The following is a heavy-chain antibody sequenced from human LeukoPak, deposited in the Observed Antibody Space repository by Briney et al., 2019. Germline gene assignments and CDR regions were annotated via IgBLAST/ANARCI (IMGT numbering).Heavy chain of an antibody. CDR1: GFTFNEYW. CDR3: VRGTNDWTGIDY. J-gene: IGHJ4*02. D-gene: IGHD2-8*01. CDR2: INPDGTRP. V-gene: IGHV3-74*01. Sequence: GGSLRLSCAASGFTFNEYWMHWVRQAPGKGLVWVSRINPDGTRPDYADSVKGRFTISRDNARNTLCLQMNSLRVEDTAIYYCVRGTNDWTGIDYWGQGTLVTVSS.